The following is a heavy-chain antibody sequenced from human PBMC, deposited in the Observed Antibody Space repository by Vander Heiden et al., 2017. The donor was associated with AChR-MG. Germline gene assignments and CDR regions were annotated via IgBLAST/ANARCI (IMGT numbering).Heavy chain of an antibody. J-gene: IGHJ3*02. CDR2: ISSRGDTR. CDR1: EFTFRDYY. V-gene: IGHV3-11*01. D-gene: IGHD3-22*01. Sequence: QMQLVESGGGLVKPGGSLRLPCSASEFTFRDYYMSWIRQAPGKGLEWISYISSRGDTRYYADSVKGRFTISRDNAKNSVYLQMNSLRTDDTAVYYCARDLKGAYYDSSGDDAFDIWGQGTMVTVSS. CDR3: ARDLKGAYYDSSGDDAFDI.